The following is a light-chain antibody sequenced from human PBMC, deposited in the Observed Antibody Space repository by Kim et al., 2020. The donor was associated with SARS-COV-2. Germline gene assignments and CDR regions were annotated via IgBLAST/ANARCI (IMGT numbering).Light chain of an antibody. CDR1: QSIGTS. J-gene: IGKJ1*01. Sequence: DIQMTQSPSTLSASVGDRVTITCRASQSIGTSLAWYQQKPGKAPKLLIFDASSFESGVPSRFSGSGSATAFTLTISSLQPDDFATYYCQQYNTYSPWTFGQGTKVDIK. CDR2: DAS. V-gene: IGKV1-5*01. CDR3: QQYNTYSPWT.